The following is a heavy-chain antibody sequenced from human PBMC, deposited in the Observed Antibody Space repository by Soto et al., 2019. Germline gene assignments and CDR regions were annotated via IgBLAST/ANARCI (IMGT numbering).Heavy chain of an antibody. CDR1: GFTFSSYA. D-gene: IGHD6-19*01. J-gene: IGHJ6*03. Sequence: EVQLLESGGGLVQPGGSLRLSCAASGFTFSSYAMSWVRQAPGKGLEWVSAISGSGGSTYYADSVKGRFTISRDNSKKTLYLQMNSLRAEDTAVYYCAKVLHRLTVAYYYYYYMDVWGKGTTVTVSS. CDR2: ISGSGGST. CDR3: AKVLHRLTVAYYYYYYMDV. V-gene: IGHV3-23*01.